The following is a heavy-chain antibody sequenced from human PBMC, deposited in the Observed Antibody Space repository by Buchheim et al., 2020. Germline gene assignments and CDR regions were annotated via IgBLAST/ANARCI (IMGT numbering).Heavy chain of an antibody. Sequence: EVQLVESGGGLVQPGGSLRLSCAASGFTFSSYWMHWVRQGPGKGLVWVARISSDGSTTTYADSVKGRFTISRDNAKNTMDLQMNSLGGEDTAVYYCARDLSSWYLFDSWGQGIL. CDR1: GFTFSSYW. V-gene: IGHV3-74*01. J-gene: IGHJ5*01. CDR2: ISSDGSTT. CDR3: ARDLSSWYLFDS. D-gene: IGHD6-13*01.